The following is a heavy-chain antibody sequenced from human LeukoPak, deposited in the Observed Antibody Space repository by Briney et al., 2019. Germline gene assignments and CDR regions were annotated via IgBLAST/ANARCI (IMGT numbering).Heavy chain of an antibody. V-gene: IGHV1-8*01. CDR2: MNPNSGNT. J-gene: IGHJ6*03. Sequence: GASVKVSCKASGYTFTSYDINWVRQATGQGLEWMGWMNPNSGNTGYAQKFQGRVTMTRNTSISTAYMELSSLRSEDTAVYYCARVWTVTKYYYYYYMDVWGKGTTVTVSS. CDR1: GYTFTSYD. D-gene: IGHD4-17*01. CDR3: ARVWTVTKYYYYYYMDV.